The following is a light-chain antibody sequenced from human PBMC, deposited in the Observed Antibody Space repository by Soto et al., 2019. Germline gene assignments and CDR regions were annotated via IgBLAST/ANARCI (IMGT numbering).Light chain of an antibody. CDR2: GAS. CDR3: QQYNSYSGT. Sequence: EIVLTQSPGTLSLSPGERATLSCRASQSVSSSYLAWYQQKPGQAPRLLIYGASSRATGIPDRFSGSGSGTEFTLTISRLQPEDFAAYYCQQYNSYSGTFGQGTKVDIK. CDR1: QSVSSSY. J-gene: IGKJ1*01. V-gene: IGKV3-20*01.